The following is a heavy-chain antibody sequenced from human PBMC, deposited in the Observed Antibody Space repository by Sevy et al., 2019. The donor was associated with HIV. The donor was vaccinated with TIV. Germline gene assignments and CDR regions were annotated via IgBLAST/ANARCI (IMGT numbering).Heavy chain of an antibody. CDR2: IYSGGST. D-gene: IGHD3-22*01. Sequence: GGSLRLSCAASGFTVSSNYMSWVRQAPGKGLEWVSVIYSGGSTYYADSVKGRFTISRDNSKNRLYLQMNSLRAEDTAVYYCAAQTLYDSSGYYYAIDAFDIWGQGTMVTVSS. CDR1: GFTVSSNY. CDR3: AAQTLYDSSGYYYAIDAFDI. V-gene: IGHV3-53*01. J-gene: IGHJ3*02.